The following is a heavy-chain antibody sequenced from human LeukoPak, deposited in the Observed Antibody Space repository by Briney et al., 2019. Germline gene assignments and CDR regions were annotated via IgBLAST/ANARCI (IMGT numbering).Heavy chain of an antibody. CDR3: ARDQYSSSWSRTFDY. J-gene: IGHJ4*02. CDR2: INPNSGGT. V-gene: IGHV1-2*02. D-gene: IGHD6-13*01. CDR1: GYTXTGYY. Sequence: ASVKVSCKASGYTXTGYYMHGVRQAPGQGLEWMGCINPNSGGTNYAQKFQGRVTMTRDTSISTAYMELSRLRSDDTAVYYCARDQYSSSWSRTFDYWGQGTLVTVSS.